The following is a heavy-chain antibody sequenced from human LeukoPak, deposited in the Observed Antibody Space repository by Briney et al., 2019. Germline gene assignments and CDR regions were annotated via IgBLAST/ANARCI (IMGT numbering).Heavy chain of an antibody. CDR2: ISSSGATI. CDR3: AELGITMIGGV. D-gene: IGHD3-10*02. V-gene: IGHV3-48*04. J-gene: IGHJ6*04. Sequence: GGSLRLSCAASGFTFSSYTMNWVRQAPGKGLEWVSYISSSGATIYYADAVKGRFTISRDNAKNSLYLQMNSLRAEDTAVYYCAELGITMIGGVWGKGTTVTISS. CDR1: GFTFSSYT.